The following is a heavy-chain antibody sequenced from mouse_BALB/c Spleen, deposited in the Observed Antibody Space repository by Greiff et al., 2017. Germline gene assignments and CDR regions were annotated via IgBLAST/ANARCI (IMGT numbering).Heavy chain of an antibody. CDR2: IDPENGDT. Sequence: EVQLQQSGAELVRSGASVKLSCTASGFNIKDYYMHWVKQRPEQGLEWIGWIDPENGDTEYAPKFQGKATMTADTSSNTAYLQLSSLTSEDNAVYYCNVYYGSSYYAMDYWGQGTSVTVSA. CDR1: GFNIKDYY. V-gene: IGHV14-4*02. CDR3: NVYYGSSYYAMDY. D-gene: IGHD1-1*01. J-gene: IGHJ4*01.